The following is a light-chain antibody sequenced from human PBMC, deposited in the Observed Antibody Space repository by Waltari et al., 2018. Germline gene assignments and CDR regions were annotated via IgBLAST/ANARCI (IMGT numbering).Light chain of an antibody. Sequence: DIVMTQYPDSLAVSLGERATINCESSKRILSSSNNKNYIAWYQQKPGQPPKLLIHWASTRQSGVPDRFSASGSGTDFTLTISSLQAEDVAVYYCQQYSTVPVTFGGGTKVEIK. CDR1: KRILSSSNNKNY. V-gene: IGKV4-1*01. CDR3: QQYSTVPVT. CDR2: WAS. J-gene: IGKJ4*01.